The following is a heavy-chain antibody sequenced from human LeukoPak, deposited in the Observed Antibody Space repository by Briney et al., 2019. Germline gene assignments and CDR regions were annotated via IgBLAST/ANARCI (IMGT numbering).Heavy chain of an antibody. CDR2: ISGSGGST. Sequence: GGSLRLSCAASGFTFSSYGMSWVRQAPGKGLEWVSAISGSGGSTYYADSVKGRFTISRDNSKNTLYLQMNSLRAGDTAVYYCARGRGNSGWNNRPFDYWGQGTLVTVSS. CDR3: ARGRGNSGWNNRPFDY. J-gene: IGHJ4*02. CDR1: GFTFSSYG. D-gene: IGHD1/OR15-1a*01. V-gene: IGHV3-23*01.